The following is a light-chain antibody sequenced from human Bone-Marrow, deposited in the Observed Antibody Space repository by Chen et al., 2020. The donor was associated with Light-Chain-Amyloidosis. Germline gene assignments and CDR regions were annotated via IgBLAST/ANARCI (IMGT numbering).Light chain of an antibody. V-gene: IGLV3-25*02. CDR2: RDT. CDR3: QSADSSGTYEVI. Sequence: SYELTQPPSVSVSPGQTARITCSGDDLPTKYAYWYQQKPGQAPVLVIHRDTERPSGISERFSGYSSGRTAKLTISGVQAEDEGDYHCQSADSSGTYEVIFGGGTKPT. J-gene: IGLJ2*01. CDR1: DLPTKY.